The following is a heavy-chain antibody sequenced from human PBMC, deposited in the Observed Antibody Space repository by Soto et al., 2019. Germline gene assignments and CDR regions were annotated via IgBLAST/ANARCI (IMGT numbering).Heavy chain of an antibody. D-gene: IGHD2-8*01. CDR2: INHSGST. Sequence: SETLSLTRAVYGGSFSAYSWTWIRQPPGKGLEWIGEINHSGSTNYNPSLKSRVTLSVDTSKNQSSLNLRAVTAADTAVYYCVRGHGVEVNESEEDWFYSRARRTPVPVSS. CDR1: GGSFSAYS. CDR3: VRGHGVEVNESEEDWFYS. J-gene: IGHJ5*01. V-gene: IGHV4-34*01.